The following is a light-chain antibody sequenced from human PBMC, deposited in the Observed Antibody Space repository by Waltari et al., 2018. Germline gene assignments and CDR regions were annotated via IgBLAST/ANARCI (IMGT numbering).Light chain of an antibody. Sequence: IMLTRSPATPPLPPVARATLASRASQSVSSYLSWYQQKPGQAPRLLIYDASNTATGIPARLSGSGSGTDFTLTISSLEPEDFAVYYCQQRSNWPPMDPFGQGTKLEI. CDR1: QSVSSY. J-gene: IGKJ2*01. CDR2: DAS. V-gene: IGKV3-11*01. CDR3: QQRSNWPPMDP.